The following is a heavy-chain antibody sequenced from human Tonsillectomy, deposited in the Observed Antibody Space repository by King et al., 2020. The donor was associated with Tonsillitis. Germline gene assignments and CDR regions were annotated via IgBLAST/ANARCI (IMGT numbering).Heavy chain of an antibody. CDR3: ARHAVGATYGHWYFDL. D-gene: IGHD1-26*01. J-gene: IGHJ2*01. CDR2: IYPGDSDT. V-gene: IGHV5-51*01. Sequence: QLVQSGAEVKKPGESLKISCKGSGYSFTNYWIGWVRQMPGKGLEWMGIIYPGDSDTRYRPSFQGQVTMSVDKSISTAYLQWSSLKASDTAMYYCARHAVGATYGHWYFDLWGRGTLVTVSS. CDR1: GYSFTNYW.